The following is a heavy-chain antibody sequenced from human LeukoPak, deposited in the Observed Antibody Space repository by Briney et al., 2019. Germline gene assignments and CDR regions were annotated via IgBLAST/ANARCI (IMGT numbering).Heavy chain of an antibody. V-gene: IGHV3-7*01. CDR2: IKQDGSEK. CDR3: ARQPFDY. J-gene: IGHJ4*02. CDR1: GFTFSGYW. Sequence: GGSLRLSCAASGFTFSGYWMSWVRQAPGKGLEWVANIKQDGSEKYYVDSVKGRFTISRDNAKNSRYLQMNSLRAEDTAIYYCARQPFDYWGQGTLVTVSS.